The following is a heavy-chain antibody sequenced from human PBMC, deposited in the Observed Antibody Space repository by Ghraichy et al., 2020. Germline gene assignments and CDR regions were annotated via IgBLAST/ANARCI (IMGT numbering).Heavy chain of an antibody. CDR3: AGTMTRGYYYYYYGMDV. CDR1: GYTFTSYA. J-gene: IGHJ6*02. D-gene: IGHD3-22*01. Sequence: ASVKVSCKASGYTFTSYAMHWVRQAPGQRLEWMGWINAGNGNTKYSQKFQGRVTITRDTSASTAYMELSSLRSEDTAVYYCAGTMTRGYYYYYYGMDVWGQGTTVTVSS. CDR2: INAGNGNT. V-gene: IGHV1-3*01.